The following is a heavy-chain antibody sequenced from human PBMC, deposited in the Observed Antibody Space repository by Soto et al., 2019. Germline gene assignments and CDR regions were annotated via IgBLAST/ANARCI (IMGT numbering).Heavy chain of an antibody. D-gene: IGHD5-12*01. CDR1: GFTFRDYY. Sequence: GGSLRLSCAASGFTFRDYYMSWIRQAPGKGLEWVSYISSSSSYIYYADSVRGRFTISRDNAKNSLYLQMNSLGAEDTAVYYCARDLGIEMATIRYTWGQGTLVTVSS. CDR2: ISSSSSYI. V-gene: IGHV3-11*06. CDR3: ARDLGIEMATIRYT. J-gene: IGHJ5*02.